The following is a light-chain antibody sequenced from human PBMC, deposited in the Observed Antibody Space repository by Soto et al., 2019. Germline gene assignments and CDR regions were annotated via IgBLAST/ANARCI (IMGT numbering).Light chain of an antibody. CDR2: EGF. V-gene: IGLV2-23*01. J-gene: IGLJ2*01. CDR1: SSDVGGSGL. CDR3: CSYAGRSTWDVV. Sequence: QSALTQPASVSGSPAQSITISCTGSSSDVGGSGLVSWYQFHPGKAPKLLIFEGFKRPSGVSNRFSGSKSGGTASLTISGLQTEDEADYYCCSYAGRSTWDVVFGGGTKLTVL.